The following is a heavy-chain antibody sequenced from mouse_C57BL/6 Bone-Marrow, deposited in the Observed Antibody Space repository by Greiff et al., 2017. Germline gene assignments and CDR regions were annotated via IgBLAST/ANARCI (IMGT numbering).Heavy chain of an antibody. Sequence: QVQLKQPGAELVMPGASVKLSCKASGYTFTSYWMHWVKQRPGQGLEWIGEIDPSDSYTNYNQKFKGKSTLTVDKSSSTAYMQLSSLTSEDSAVYYCARKGHYGSPFDYWGQGTTLTVSS. CDR2: IDPSDSYT. D-gene: IGHD1-1*01. CDR1: GYTFTSYW. J-gene: IGHJ2*01. CDR3: ARKGHYGSPFDY. V-gene: IGHV1-69*01.